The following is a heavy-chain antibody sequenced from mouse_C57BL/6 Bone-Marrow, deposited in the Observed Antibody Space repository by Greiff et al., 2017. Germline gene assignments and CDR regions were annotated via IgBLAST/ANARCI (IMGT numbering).Heavy chain of an antibody. J-gene: IGHJ2*01. V-gene: IGHV3-6*01. CDR1: GYSITSGYY. CDR2: ISYDGSN. CDR3: ARRGPGYFDY. Sequence: EVKLLESGPGLVKPSQSLSLTCSFTGYSITSGYYWNWIRQFPGNKLEWMGYISYDGSNNYNPSLKNRISITRDTSKNQFFLKLNSVTTEDTATYYCARRGPGYFDYWGQGTTLTVSS.